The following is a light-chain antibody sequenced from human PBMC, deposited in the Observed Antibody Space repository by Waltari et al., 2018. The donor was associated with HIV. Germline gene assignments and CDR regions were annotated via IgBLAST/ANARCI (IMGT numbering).Light chain of an antibody. CDR1: SSDVGDYNY. Sequence: QSALTQPASVSGSPGQSITIPCPGTSSDVGDYNYVSWYQQHPGKAPKLIIYDVSNRPSGVSNRFSGSKSGNTASLTISGLQTEDEADYYCSSYTSSSTRVFGTGTKVTVL. V-gene: IGLV2-14*01. J-gene: IGLJ1*01. CDR3: SSYTSSSTRV. CDR2: DVS.